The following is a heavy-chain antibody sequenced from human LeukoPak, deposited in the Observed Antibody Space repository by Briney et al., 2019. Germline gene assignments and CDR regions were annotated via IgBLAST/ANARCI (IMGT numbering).Heavy chain of an antibody. CDR2: IYYDGSNE. D-gene: IGHD2-2*01. CDR3: AKFVLKYQLLQNWFDP. CDR1: GFTFSSYG. Sequence: GKSLRLSCAASGFTFSSYGMHWVRQAPGKGLEWVAVIYYDGSNEQYTDSVKGRFTISRDNSKNTLYLQMNSLRAEDTPVYYCAKFVLKYQLLQNWFDPWGQGTLVTVSS. V-gene: IGHV3-33*06. J-gene: IGHJ5*02.